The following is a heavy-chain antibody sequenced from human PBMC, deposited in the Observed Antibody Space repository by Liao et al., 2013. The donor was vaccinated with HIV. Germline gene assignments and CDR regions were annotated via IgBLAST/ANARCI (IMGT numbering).Heavy chain of an antibody. CDR3: ARDRLYCSGGSCTGGVDY. CDR2: IYTSGST. V-gene: IGHV4-61*02. D-gene: IGHD2-15*01. Sequence: QVQLQESGPGLVKPSQTLSLTCTVSGGSISSGSYYWSWIRQPAGKGLEWIGRIYTSGSTNYNPSLKSRVTISVDTSKNQFSLKLSSVTAADTAVYYCARDRLYCSGGSCTGGVDYWGQGTLGHRLL. CDR1: GGSISSGSYY. J-gene: IGHJ4*02.